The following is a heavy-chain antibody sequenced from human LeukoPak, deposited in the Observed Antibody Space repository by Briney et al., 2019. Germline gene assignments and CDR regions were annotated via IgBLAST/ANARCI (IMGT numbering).Heavy chain of an antibody. CDR3: AKDRAGFGELSTSDY. Sequence: GGSLRLSCVVSGFTFSSYGMHWVRQAPGKGLEWVAFIRYDGSNKYYADSVKGRFTISRDNSKNTLYLQMNSLRAEDTAVYYCAKDRAGFGELSTSDYWGQGTLVTVSS. V-gene: IGHV3-30*02. J-gene: IGHJ4*02. CDR1: GFTFSSYG. CDR2: IRYDGSNK. D-gene: IGHD3-10*01.